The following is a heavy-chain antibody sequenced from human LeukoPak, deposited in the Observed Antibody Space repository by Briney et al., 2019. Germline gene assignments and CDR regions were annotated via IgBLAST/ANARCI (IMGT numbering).Heavy chain of an antibody. V-gene: IGHV4-59*12. D-gene: IGHD4-17*01. CDR2: IYYSGST. CDR1: GGSISSYY. CDR3: ARGPTTVTRAFDC. Sequence: SETLSLTCTVSGGSISSYYWSWIRQPPGKGLEWIGYIYYSGSTNYNPSLKSRVTMSVDTSKNQFSLKLSSVTAADTAVYYCARGPTTVTRAFDCWGQGTLVTVSS. J-gene: IGHJ4*02.